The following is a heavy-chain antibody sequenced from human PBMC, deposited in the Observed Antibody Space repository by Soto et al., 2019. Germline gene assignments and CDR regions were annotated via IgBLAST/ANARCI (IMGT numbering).Heavy chain of an antibody. CDR2: ISYDGSSK. V-gene: IGHV3-30-3*01. D-gene: IGHD3-9*01. CDR3: ARDLRTQYFFDY. CDR1: GFTFSEYA. Sequence: QTGGSLRLSCASSGFTFSEYAMHWVRQAPGKGLEWVAVISYDGSSKYYRDSVKGRFTISRDNSKNTLFLQMDSLRDEDTAVYYCARDLRTQYFFDYWGQGTQVTVSS. J-gene: IGHJ4*02.